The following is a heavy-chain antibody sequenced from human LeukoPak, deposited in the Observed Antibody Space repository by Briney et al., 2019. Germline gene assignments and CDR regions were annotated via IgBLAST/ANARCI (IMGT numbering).Heavy chain of an antibody. CDR3: ARQDVYSSSWTDYYYYMDV. V-gene: IGHV4-59*08. CDR1: GGSISSYY. CDR2: IYYSGST. D-gene: IGHD6-13*01. Sequence: PSETLSLTCTVSGGSISSYYWSWIRQPSGKGLEWIGYIYYSGSTNYNPSLKSRVTISVDTSKNQFSLKLSSVTAADTAVYYCARQDVYSSSWTDYYYYMDVWGKGTTVTVSS. J-gene: IGHJ6*03.